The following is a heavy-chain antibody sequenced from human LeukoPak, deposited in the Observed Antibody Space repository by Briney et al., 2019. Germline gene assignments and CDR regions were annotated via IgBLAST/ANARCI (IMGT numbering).Heavy chain of an antibody. D-gene: IGHD6-13*01. Sequence: ASVKVSCKASGYTFTSYGISWVRQAPGQGLEWMGWISAYNGNTNYAQKLQGRVTMTTDTSTSTAYMELRSLRSDDTAVYYCARDRDSYSSSNWFDPWGQGTLVTVSS. CDR2: ISAYNGNT. J-gene: IGHJ5*02. CDR3: ARDRDSYSSSNWFDP. CDR1: GYTFTSYG. V-gene: IGHV1-18*01.